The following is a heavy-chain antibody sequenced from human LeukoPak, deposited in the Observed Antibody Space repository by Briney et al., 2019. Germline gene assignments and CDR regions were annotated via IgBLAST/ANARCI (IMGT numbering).Heavy chain of an antibody. D-gene: IGHD3-10*01. Sequence: ASVKVSCKASGYTFTSYGIIWVRQAPGQGLEWMGWISGYNGYTNYAQKLQGSVTMTTDTSTSSAYMELRSLRSDDTAVYYCARTYYYGSGSYSYYGMDVWGQGTTVTVSS. V-gene: IGHV1-18*01. J-gene: IGHJ6*02. CDR1: GYTFTSYG. CDR2: ISGYNGYT. CDR3: ARTYYYGSGSYSYYGMDV.